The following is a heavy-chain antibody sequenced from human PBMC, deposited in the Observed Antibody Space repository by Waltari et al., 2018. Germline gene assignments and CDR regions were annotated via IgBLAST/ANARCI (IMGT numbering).Heavy chain of an antibody. D-gene: IGHD4-17*01. CDR1: GFTFSSSS. CDR3: ARDDYAGAFDI. J-gene: IGHJ3*02. Sequence: EVQLVESGGGLVQPGGSLRLSCAASGFTFSSSSMNWVRQAPGKGMGGVSYISSSSSTIYDADAVKGRFTSSRDKAKNSLYLQMNSLRAEDTAVYYCARDDYAGAFDIWGQGTMVTVSS. V-gene: IGHV3-48*01. CDR2: ISSSSSTI.